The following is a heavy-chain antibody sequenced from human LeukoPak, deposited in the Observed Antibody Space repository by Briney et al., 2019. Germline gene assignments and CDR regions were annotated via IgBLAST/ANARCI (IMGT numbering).Heavy chain of an antibody. CDR2: IYHSGST. D-gene: IGHD3-22*01. CDR3: ATASKGSSGYFKYFVH. V-gene: IGHV4-31*03. CDR1: GGSISSGNYF. Sequence: QASETLSLTCTVSGGSISSGNYFWSWIRQHPGKGLEWIGYIYHSGSTYYNPSLKSRVSISGDTSKNEFSLTLNSVTAADTAVYYCATASKGSSGYFKYFVHWGQGSLVTVSS. J-gene: IGHJ4*02.